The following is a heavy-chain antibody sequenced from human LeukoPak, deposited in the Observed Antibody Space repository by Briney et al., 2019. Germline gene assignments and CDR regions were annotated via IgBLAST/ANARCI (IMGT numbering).Heavy chain of an antibody. CDR3: ARDWENCSGGSRYAEYNCFDP. Sequence: ASVTVSFMAYGYTYSSYGIYWVRQAPGQGLEWMGWISAYNGNTNYAQKLQGRVTMTTDTSTSTAYMELRRLRSDDTAVYYCARDWENCSGGSRYAEYNCFDPWARGPLLTVSS. CDR2: ISAYNGNT. V-gene: IGHV1-18*01. J-gene: IGHJ5*02. D-gene: IGHD2-15*01. CDR1: GYTYSSYG.